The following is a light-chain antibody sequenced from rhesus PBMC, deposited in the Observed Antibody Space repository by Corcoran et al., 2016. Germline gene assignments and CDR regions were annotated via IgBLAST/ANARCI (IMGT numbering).Light chain of an antibody. J-gene: IGKJ2*01. CDR2: KGS. V-gene: IGKV2S8*01. CDR1: QSLLHSDGKTY. Sequence: DVMMTQSPLSLPITPGQPASISCRSSQSLLHSDGKTYLNWLPQKPGQPPRRLVDKGSNRESGVPDRFSGRGAGTDFTLKISRMEAEDVGVYYCMQGTHLPSFGQGTKVEIK. CDR3: MQGTHLPS.